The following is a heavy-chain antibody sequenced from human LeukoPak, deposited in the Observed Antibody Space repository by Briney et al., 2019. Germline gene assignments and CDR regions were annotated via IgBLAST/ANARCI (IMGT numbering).Heavy chain of an antibody. CDR1: GFTFDDYA. CDR3: AKDITSSGWYEVFDY. D-gene: IGHD6-19*01. V-gene: IGHV3-9*01. J-gene: IGHJ4*02. CDR2: ISWSSGSI. Sequence: SLRLSCAASGFTFDDYAMHWVRQAPGKGLGWVSGISWSSGSICYADSVKGRFTTSRDNAKISLYLQMNSMRAEDTALYYCAKDITSSGWYEVFDYWGQGTLVTVSS.